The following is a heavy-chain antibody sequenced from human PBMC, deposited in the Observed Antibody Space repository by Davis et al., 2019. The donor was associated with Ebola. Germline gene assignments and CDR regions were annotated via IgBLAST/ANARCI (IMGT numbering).Heavy chain of an antibody. J-gene: IGHJ3*02. Sequence: GESLKISCAAASGFSFSIHWMTWVRQAPGKGLEWVANIRQDGGETYYADSVKGRFAISRDNAKNSLYLQMNSLRDEDTAVYYCARGRDYAFDIWGQGTTVTVSS. D-gene: IGHD2-21*02. CDR1: GFSFSIHW. V-gene: IGHV3-7*01. CDR2: IRQDGGET. CDR3: ARGRDYAFDI.